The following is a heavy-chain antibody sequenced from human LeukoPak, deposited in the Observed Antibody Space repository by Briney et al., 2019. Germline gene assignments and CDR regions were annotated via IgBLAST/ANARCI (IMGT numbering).Heavy chain of an antibody. V-gene: IGHV4-59*11. Sequence: SETLSLTCTVSGGSINSHYWSWIRQPPGKGLEWIGYVFNGGSTNYNPSLKSRVTMSVDTSRDQFPLRLTSVTAADTAIYYCATRPAGSTWYGVFDYWSQGTLVTVSS. CDR1: GGSINSHY. CDR2: VFNGGST. CDR3: ATRPAGSTWYGVFDY. J-gene: IGHJ4*02. D-gene: IGHD6-13*01.